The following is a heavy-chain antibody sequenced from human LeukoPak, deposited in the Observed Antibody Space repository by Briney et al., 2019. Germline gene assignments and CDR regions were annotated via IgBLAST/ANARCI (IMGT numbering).Heavy chain of an antibody. CDR3: VKDRKPDSRYNFDF. Sequence: PGGSLRLSCAASGFTFSTYAMNWVRQAPGKGLEWVSVITGSGGGIYYADSVKGRFTISRGNSKDTVYLQMNSLRAEDTATYYCVKDRKPDSRYNFDFWGQGTLVTVSS. CDR1: GFTFSTYA. D-gene: IGHD5-12*01. V-gene: IGHV3-23*01. CDR2: ITGSGGGI. J-gene: IGHJ4*02.